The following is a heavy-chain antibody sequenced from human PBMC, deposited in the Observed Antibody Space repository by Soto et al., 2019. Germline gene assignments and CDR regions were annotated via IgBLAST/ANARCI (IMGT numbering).Heavy chain of an antibody. Sequence: EVQLLESGGGLVQPGGSLRLSCTASGFTFSSHAMTWVRQAPGKGLEWVSGLSDSGGSTYYADSVKGRFTISRDNSMNTLYLQMNTLRAEYTAVYYCAKVSSSWYSGFFDFWGQGTLVTVSS. CDR3: AKVSSSWYSGFFDF. CDR2: LSDSGGST. V-gene: IGHV3-23*01. D-gene: IGHD6-13*01. CDR1: GFTFSSHA. J-gene: IGHJ4*02.